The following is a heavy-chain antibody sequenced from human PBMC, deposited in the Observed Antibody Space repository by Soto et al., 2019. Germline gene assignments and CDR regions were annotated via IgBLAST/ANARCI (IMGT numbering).Heavy chain of an antibody. CDR2: ISINGVKT. CDR1: GFNFNNYG. CDR3: ASRDPGTSVDY. V-gene: IGHV3-23*02. D-gene: IGHD1-7*01. J-gene: IGHJ4*02. Sequence: PGGSLRLSCAASGFNFNNYGMSWVRQVPGRGLEWVSGISINGVKTEYGDSVKGRFTISRDNSKNTLYLQMTSLTAADTAVYYCASRDPGTSVDYWGQGTLVTVSS.